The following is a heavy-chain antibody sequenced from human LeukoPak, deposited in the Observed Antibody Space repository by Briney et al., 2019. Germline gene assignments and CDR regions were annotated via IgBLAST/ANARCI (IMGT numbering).Heavy chain of an antibody. D-gene: IGHD6-13*01. J-gene: IGHJ3*02. Sequence: GASVKVSCKASGYTFTSYDINWVRQATGQGLEWMGWMNPNSGNTGYAQKFQGRVTMTSNTSISTAYMEMSSLRSEDTAVYYRARGYSSSWLSAGREDAFDIWGQGTMVTVSS. CDR3: ARGYSSSWLSAGREDAFDI. CDR1: GYTFTSYD. CDR2: MNPNSGNT. V-gene: IGHV1-8*01.